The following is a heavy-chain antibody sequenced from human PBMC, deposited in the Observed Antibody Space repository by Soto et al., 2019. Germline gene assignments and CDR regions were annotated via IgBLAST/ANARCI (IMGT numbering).Heavy chain of an antibody. Sequence: EVHLLESGGGLVQPGASLRLSCAASGFTFSSYAMGWVRQAPGEGLEWVSSIGGSGSYTYYADSLKGRFTISRDNFKSTLYLQMNSLRAEDTAVYYCAKDNLAPYSKGWAIRFDPWGQGTLVTVSS. CDR3: AKDNLAPYSKGWAIRFDP. CDR1: GFTFSSYA. CDR2: IGGSGSYT. V-gene: IGHV3-23*01. J-gene: IGHJ5*02. D-gene: IGHD6-19*01.